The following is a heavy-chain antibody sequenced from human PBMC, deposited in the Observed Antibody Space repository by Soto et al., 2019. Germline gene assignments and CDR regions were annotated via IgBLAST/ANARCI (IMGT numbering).Heavy chain of an antibody. CDR1: GGSISEKY. CDR3: VASLAASGLNWLGP. D-gene: IGHD6-13*01. J-gene: IGHJ5*02. CDR2: IFANGHT. V-gene: IGHV4-4*07. Sequence: SETLSLTCIVSGGSISEKYWNWVRQPPGKGLEWIGLIFANGHTDYNPSLKSRVTMSVDASKNQFSLRLTSMTAAVTAVYYCVASLAASGLNWLGPWGRGTLVTVSS.